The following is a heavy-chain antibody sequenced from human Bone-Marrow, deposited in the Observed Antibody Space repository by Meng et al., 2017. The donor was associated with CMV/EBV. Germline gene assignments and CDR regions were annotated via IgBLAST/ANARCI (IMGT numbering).Heavy chain of an antibody. Sequence: SETLSLTCTVSGGSVNSVSYYWSWIRQPPGKGLEWIGHIYYIGSTSYNPSLKSRITISVGTSKNQFSLKLSSMTAADTAVYYCARVLGLLLDYWGQGTLVTVSS. CDR2: IYYIGST. V-gene: IGHV4-61*01. CDR1: GGSVNSVSYY. CDR3: ARVLGLLLDY. D-gene: IGHD2-15*01. J-gene: IGHJ4*02.